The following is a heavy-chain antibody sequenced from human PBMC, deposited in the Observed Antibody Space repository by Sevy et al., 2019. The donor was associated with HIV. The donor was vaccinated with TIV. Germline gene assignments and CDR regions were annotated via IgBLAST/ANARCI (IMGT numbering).Heavy chain of an antibody. V-gene: IGHV3-30*04. Sequence: GGYLRLSCAASGFTFRNYAMNWVRQAPGKGLERLALISYDGKNKYYSESVKDRFTISRDNSQNTLYLQMTSLRPEDSAYFYCAREGQLWFVYYFDYWGQGALVTVSS. J-gene: IGHJ4*02. D-gene: IGHD3-10*01. CDR3: AREGQLWFVYYFDY. CDR2: ISYDGKNK. CDR1: GFTFRNYA.